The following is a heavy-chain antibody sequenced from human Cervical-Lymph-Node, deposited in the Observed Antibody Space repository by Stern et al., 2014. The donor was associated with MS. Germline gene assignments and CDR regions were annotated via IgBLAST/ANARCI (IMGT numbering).Heavy chain of an antibody. V-gene: IGHV5-51*01. J-gene: IGHJ4*02. D-gene: IGHD1-14*01. CDR3: ARQTTAWASDV. CDR2: LYPGDSET. CDR1: GYKFSIYW. Sequence: EVQLVESGAELIRPGESLKISCKGSGYKFSIYWIAWVRQMPGKGLEWMGILYPGDSETRYSPSVQGQVTMSADKSTSTAYLQWSSLNASDTAMYFCARQTTAWASDVWGQGTLVTVSS.